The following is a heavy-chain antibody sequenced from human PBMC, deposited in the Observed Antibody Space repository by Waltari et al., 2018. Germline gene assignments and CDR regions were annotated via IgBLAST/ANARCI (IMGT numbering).Heavy chain of an antibody. CDR3: ARTPLGYCSGGSCYPFDY. V-gene: IGHV1-2*02. CDR2: IIPNSGGT. Sequence: QVQLVQSGAEVKKPGSSVKVSCKASGGTFSSYAISWVRQAPGPGLEWMGRIIPNSGGTNYAQKFQGRVTMTRDTSISTAYMELSRLRSDDTAMYYCARTPLGYCSGGSCYPFDYWGQGTLVTVSS. J-gene: IGHJ4*02. D-gene: IGHD2-15*01. CDR1: GGTFSSYA.